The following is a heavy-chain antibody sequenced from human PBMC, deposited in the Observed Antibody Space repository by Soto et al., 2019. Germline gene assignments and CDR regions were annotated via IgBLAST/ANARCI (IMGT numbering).Heavy chain of an antibody. J-gene: IGHJ6*02. CDR2: IYYSGST. CDR3: ARAIDGWYQSRYYYGLDV. D-gene: IGHD6-19*01. Sequence: QVQLQESGPGLVKPSETLSLTCTVSGGSVSSGSYYWSWIRQPPGKGLEWIGYIYYSGSTNYNPSLKRRVTISVDTSKNPFSLQLSSVTAADTAVYYCARAIDGWYQSRYYYGLDVWGQGTTVTVSS. CDR1: GGSVSSGSYY. V-gene: IGHV4-61*01.